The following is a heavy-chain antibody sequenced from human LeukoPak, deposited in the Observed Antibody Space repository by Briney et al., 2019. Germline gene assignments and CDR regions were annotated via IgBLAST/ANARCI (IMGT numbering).Heavy chain of an antibody. D-gene: IGHD3-22*01. CDR3: ARGTMMN. Sequence: GGSLRLSCAASGFTFSSYSMNWVRQAPGKGLEWISYISGSNSGIYYADSVKGRFTISRDNAENSVYLHLYNLRDEDTAVYYCARGTMMNWGQGTLVTVSS. J-gene: IGHJ4*02. V-gene: IGHV3-48*02. CDR2: ISGSNSGI. CDR1: GFTFSSYS.